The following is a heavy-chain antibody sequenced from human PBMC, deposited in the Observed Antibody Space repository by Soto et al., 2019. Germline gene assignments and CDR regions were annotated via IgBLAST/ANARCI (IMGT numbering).Heavy chain of an antibody. Sequence: EAQLVESGGGFVKPGESLRLSCSASGSTFSAAWMNWVRQAPGKGPEWVGRIKSKSDGGSTDYAAPVRGRFSISRDDSENTLSLQMNSLKTEDTAVYYCTADLRSPARRFDPWGQGTLVTVSS. J-gene: IGHJ5*02. CDR3: TADLRSPARRFDP. CDR1: GSTFSAAW. V-gene: IGHV3-15*01. D-gene: IGHD4-17*01. CDR2: IKSKSDGGST.